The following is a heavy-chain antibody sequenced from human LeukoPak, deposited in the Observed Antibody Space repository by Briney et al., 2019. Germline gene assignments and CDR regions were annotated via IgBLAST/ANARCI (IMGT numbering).Heavy chain of an antibody. CDR2: MNPNSGNT. J-gene: IGHJ4*02. CDR1: GYTFTSYD. D-gene: IGHD6-19*01. CDR3: ARGVSSGWYIDY. Sequence: ASVKVSCKVSGYTFTSYDINWVRQATGQGLEWMGWMNPNSGNTGYAQKFQGRVTMTRNTSISTAYMELSSLRSEDTAVYYCARGVSSGWYIDYWGQGTLVTVSS. V-gene: IGHV1-8*01.